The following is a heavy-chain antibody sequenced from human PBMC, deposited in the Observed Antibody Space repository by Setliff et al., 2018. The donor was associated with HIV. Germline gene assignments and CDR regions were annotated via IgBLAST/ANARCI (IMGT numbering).Heavy chain of an antibody. D-gene: IGHD1-26*01. V-gene: IGHV4-39*02. CDR1: GDSITSNDDY. CDR3: ARYRSKLDWFAP. J-gene: IGHJ5*02. CDR2: IHYNGRA. Sequence: KPSETLSLTCTVSGDSITSNDDYWGRIRQPPGKGLEWIGIIHYNGRAYYDPSLKSRVSISVDSSQTHFSLRLRSVTASDSAVYYCARYRSKLDWFAPWGQGALVTVSS.